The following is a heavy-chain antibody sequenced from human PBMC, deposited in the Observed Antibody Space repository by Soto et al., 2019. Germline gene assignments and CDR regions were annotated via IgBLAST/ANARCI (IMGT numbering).Heavy chain of an antibody. CDR1: GYTFTSYY. J-gene: IGHJ4*02. D-gene: IGHD3-22*01. V-gene: IGHV1-46*01. Sequence: GASVKVSCKASGYTFTSYYMHWVQQAPGQGLEWMGIINPSGGSTSYAQKFQGRVTMTRDTSTSTVYMELSSLRSEDTAVYYCARDLGSRSRLITMIVVAGFDYWGQGXLVTVYS. CDR3: ARDLGSRSRLITMIVVAGFDY. CDR2: INPSGGST.